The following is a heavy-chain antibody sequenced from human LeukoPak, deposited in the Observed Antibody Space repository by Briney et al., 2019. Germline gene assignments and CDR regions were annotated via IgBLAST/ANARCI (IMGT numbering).Heavy chain of an antibody. CDR3: AKAGYSSGWTRDYFDY. CDR2: INSDGSST. CDR1: GFTFSSYW. Sequence: GGSLRLSCAASGFTFSSYWMHWVRQAPGKGLVWVSRINSDGSSTNYADSVKGRFTISRDNAKNTLYLQMNSLRAEDTAVYYCAKAGYSSGWTRDYFDYWGQGTLVTVSS. J-gene: IGHJ4*02. D-gene: IGHD6-19*01. V-gene: IGHV3-74*01.